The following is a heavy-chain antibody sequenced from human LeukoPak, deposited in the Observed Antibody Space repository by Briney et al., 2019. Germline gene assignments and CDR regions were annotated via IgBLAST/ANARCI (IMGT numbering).Heavy chain of an antibody. Sequence: SETLSLTCAVYGGSFSGYYWSWIRQPPGKGLEWIGEINHSGSTNYLPPLKSRVTISVDTSKNQFSLKLSSVTAADTAVYYCARGVGVYSNYPTYYYYYYMDVWGKGTTVTVSS. J-gene: IGHJ6*03. CDR1: GGSFSGYY. CDR3: ARGVGVYSNYPTYYYYYYMDV. D-gene: IGHD4-11*01. CDR2: INHSGST. V-gene: IGHV4-34*01.